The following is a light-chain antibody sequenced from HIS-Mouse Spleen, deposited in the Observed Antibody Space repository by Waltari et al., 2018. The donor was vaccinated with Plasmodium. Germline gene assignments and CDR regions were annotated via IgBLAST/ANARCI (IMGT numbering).Light chain of an antibody. CDR2: EDS. V-gene: IGLV3-10*01. Sequence: SYELTQPPPVSVSPGQTARITCSGDALPKTYASSYQQKSGQAPVLVIYEDSKRPSGIPERFSGSSSGTMATLTISGAQVEDEADYYCYSTDSSGNHRVFGGGTKLTVL. J-gene: IGLJ3*02. CDR3: YSTDSSGNHRV. CDR1: ALPKTY.